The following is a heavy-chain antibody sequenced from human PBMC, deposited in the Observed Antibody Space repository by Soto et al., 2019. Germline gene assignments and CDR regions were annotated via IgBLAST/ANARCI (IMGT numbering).Heavy chain of an antibody. CDR3: ARGGQTGTTNAYDALEI. Sequence: QVQLVESGGGVVQPGRSLRLSCAASGFTFSSYGMHWVRQAPGKGLEWVAVIWYDGSNKYYADSVKGRVTISRGNAKNTLYLQLNCRRTDETAVYYCARGGQTGTTNAYDALEIWGQGAIVTVAS. V-gene: IGHV3-33*01. J-gene: IGHJ3*02. CDR1: GFTFSSYG. D-gene: IGHD1-7*01. CDR2: IWYDGSNK.